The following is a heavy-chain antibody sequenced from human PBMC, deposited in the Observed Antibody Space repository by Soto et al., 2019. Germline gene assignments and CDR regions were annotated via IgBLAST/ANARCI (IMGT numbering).Heavy chain of an antibody. V-gene: IGHV3-9*01. CDR1: GFTFDDYA. CDR3: AKDVRGYCSGGSCYRVY. Sequence: GGSLGLSCAASGFTFDDYAMHWVRQAPGKGLEWVSGISWNSGSIGYADSVKGRFTISRDNAKNSLYLQMNSLRAEDTALYYCAKDVRGYCSGGSCYRVYWGQGTLVTVSS. J-gene: IGHJ4*02. CDR2: ISWNSGSI. D-gene: IGHD2-15*01.